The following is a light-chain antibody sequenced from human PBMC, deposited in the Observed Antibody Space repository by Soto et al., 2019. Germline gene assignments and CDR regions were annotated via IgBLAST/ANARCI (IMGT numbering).Light chain of an antibody. CDR2: ATS. V-gene: IGKV1-39*01. CDR3: KQSAGIPYT. CDR1: QTIDTY. Sequence: DIQMTQSPSSLSASVGDRVTITCRASQTIDTYLNWYQQNPGKAPKLLIYATSTLQNGVPSSFNRSVSGADFTVTICSLRPADFANYSCKQSAGIPYTFGQGTTREIK. J-gene: IGKJ2*01.